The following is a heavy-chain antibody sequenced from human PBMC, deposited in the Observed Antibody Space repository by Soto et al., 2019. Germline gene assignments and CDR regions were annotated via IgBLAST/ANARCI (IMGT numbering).Heavy chain of an antibody. J-gene: IGHJ5*02. CDR1: GGSISSGGYY. D-gene: IGHD3-10*01. Sequence: SETLSLTCTVSGGSISSGGYYWSWIRQHPGKGLEWIGYIYYSGSTYYNPSLKSRVTISVDTSKNQFSLKLSSVTAADTAVYYCARGGITMVRGVIPNNWFDPWGQGTLVTVS. CDR3: ARGGITMVRGVIPNNWFDP. CDR2: IYYSGST. V-gene: IGHV4-31*03.